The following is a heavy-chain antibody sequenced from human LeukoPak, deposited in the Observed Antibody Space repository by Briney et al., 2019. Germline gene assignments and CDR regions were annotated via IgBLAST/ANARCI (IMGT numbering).Heavy chain of an antibody. CDR1: GYTFTSYA. CDR2: INAGNGNT. Sequence: ASVKVSCKASGYTFTSYAMHWVRQAPGQRLEWMGWINAGNGNTKYSQKFQGRVTITGDTSASTAYMELSSLRSEDTAVYYCARDMVGLSYYFDYWGQGTLVTVSS. CDR3: ARDMVGLSYYFDY. D-gene: IGHD4/OR15-4a*01. V-gene: IGHV1-3*01. J-gene: IGHJ4*02.